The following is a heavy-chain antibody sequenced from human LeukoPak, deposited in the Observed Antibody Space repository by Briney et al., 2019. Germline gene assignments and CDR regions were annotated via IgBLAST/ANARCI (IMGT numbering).Heavy chain of an antibody. CDR2: IVVGSGDT. Sequence: SVKVSCKASGFTSTTSTMQWVRQARGQRLEWIGWIVVGSGDTNYAEKFQERVTITRDMSTSTVYMELSSLRSDDTAVYYCAADQPRYPDAFDIWGQGTMVTVSS. CDR3: AADQPRYPDAFDI. D-gene: IGHD1-1*01. CDR1: GFTSTTST. J-gene: IGHJ3*02. V-gene: IGHV1-58*02.